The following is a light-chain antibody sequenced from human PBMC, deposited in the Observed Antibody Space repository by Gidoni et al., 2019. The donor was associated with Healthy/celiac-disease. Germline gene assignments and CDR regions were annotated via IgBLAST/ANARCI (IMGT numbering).Light chain of an antibody. Sequence: DIQMTQSPSTLSASVGDRVTITCRASQSISSWLAWYQQKTGKTPKLLIYDATSLESGVPSRFSGSGSGTEFSLTISSLQPDDFATYYCQQYNSYSSTFGQGTKVEIK. CDR1: QSISSW. V-gene: IGKV1-5*01. J-gene: IGKJ1*01. CDR2: DAT. CDR3: QQYNSYSST.